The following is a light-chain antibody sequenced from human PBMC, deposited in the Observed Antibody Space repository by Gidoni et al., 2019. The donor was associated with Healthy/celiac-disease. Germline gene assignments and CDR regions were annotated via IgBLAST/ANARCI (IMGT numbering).Light chain of an antibody. V-gene: IGKV1-33*01. CDR2: DAS. CDR1: QDITNY. CDR3: QQYDNLPLT. J-gene: IGKJ4*01. Sequence: DIQMTQSPSSLSASVGGRVIITCQASQDITNYLNWYQQKPGKAPKLLIYDASNLETGVPSRFSGSGSGTDFTFTISSLQPEDIETYYCQQYDNLPLTFGGGTQVEIK.